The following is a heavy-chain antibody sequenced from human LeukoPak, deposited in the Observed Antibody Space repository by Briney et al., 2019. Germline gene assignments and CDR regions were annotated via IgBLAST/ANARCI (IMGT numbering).Heavy chain of an antibody. CDR2: ISGSGGST. CDR1: GFTFSSYA. CDR3: AKVPNRLRGVTEFDY. V-gene: IGHV3-23*01. Sequence: GGSLRLSCAASGFTFSSYAMSWFRQPPGKGLDGFSAISGSGGSTYYADSVKGRFTISRDNSKNTLYLQMNSLRAEDTAVYYCAKVPNRLRGVTEFDYWGQGTLVTVSS. D-gene: IGHD3-10*01. J-gene: IGHJ4*02.